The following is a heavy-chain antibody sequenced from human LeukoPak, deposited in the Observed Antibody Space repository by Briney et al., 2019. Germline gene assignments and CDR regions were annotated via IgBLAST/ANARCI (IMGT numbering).Heavy chain of an antibody. D-gene: IGHD3-9*01. J-gene: IGHJ4*02. V-gene: IGHV1-46*01. Sequence: ASVKVSCKASGYTFTSYYMHWGRQAPGQGLEWMGIINPSGGSTSYAQKFQGRVTMTRDTSTSTVYMELSSLRSEDTAVYYCARGQLGSGYFDWLSAYYFDYWGQGTLVTVSS. CDR1: GYTFTSYY. CDR2: INPSGGST. CDR3: ARGQLGSGYFDWLSAYYFDY.